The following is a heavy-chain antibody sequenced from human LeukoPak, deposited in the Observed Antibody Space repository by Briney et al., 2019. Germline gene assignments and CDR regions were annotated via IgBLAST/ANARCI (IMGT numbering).Heavy chain of an antibody. CDR2: TNGGGGST. CDR1: GFIFSNYA. Sequence: GGSLRLSCAASGFIFSNYAMGWVRQAPGKGLEWVSATNGGGGSTYYADSVRGRFTISRDNSKNTLYLQMNSLRAEDTAVYYCARDGRTWIHSMDVWGQGTTVTVSS. J-gene: IGHJ6*02. V-gene: IGHV3-23*01. D-gene: IGHD5-18*01. CDR3: ARDGRTWIHSMDV.